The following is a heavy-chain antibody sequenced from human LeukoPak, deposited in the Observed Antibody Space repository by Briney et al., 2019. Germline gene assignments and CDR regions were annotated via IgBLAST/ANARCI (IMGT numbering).Heavy chain of an antibody. J-gene: IGHJ4*02. CDR3: ARVEVAVADY. D-gene: IGHD6-19*01. V-gene: IGHV4-34*01. CDR1: GGSFCGYY. Sequence: SETLSLTCAVCGGSFCGYYWCWIRQPPGTGLEWIGEINHSGNTNYNPSLKSRVTISVDTSKNQFSLKLSSVTAADTAVYYCARVEVAVADYWGQGTLVTVSS. CDR2: INHSGNT.